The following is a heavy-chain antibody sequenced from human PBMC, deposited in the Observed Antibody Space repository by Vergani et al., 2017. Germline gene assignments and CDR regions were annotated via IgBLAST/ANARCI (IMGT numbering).Heavy chain of an antibody. CDR1: GFDFSSYI. D-gene: IGHD2-2*01. CDR2: VSTGTKSQ. CDR3: AREYSSTSGRAFDF. J-gene: IGHJ3*01. V-gene: IGHV3-48*01. Sequence: EVQLVESGGGWVQAGGSLRLSCVVSGFDFSSYIMNWVRQAPGKGLEWVSFVSTGTKSQSYAESVKGRFTISRDSAKNSLYLQMDSLRAEDTAVYYCAREYSSTSGRAFDFWGQGTKVTVSS.